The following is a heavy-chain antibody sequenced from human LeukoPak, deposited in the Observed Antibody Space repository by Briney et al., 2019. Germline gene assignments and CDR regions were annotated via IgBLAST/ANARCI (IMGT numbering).Heavy chain of an antibody. D-gene: IGHD6-13*01. CDR3: ARQTRGSSWNPPRGYYYYMDV. V-gene: IGHV3-66*04. Sequence: HPGGSLRLSCAASGFTVSSNYMSWVRQAPGKGLEWVSIIYSGGSTYYADSVKGRFTISRDNSKNTLYLQMNSLRAEDTAVYYCARQTRGSSWNPPRGYYYYMDVWGKGTTVTISS. CDR1: GFTVSSNY. CDR2: IYSGGST. J-gene: IGHJ6*03.